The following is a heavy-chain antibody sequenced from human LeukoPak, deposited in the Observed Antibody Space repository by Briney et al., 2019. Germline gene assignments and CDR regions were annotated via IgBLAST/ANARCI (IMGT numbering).Heavy chain of an antibody. CDR3: ARGCSSTSCYDY. Sequence: GGSLRLSCAASGFTFSSYEMNWVRQAPGKGLEWVSYISSSGSTIYYADSVKGRFTISRDNAKNSLYLQMNSLRAEDTAVYYCARGCSSTSCYDYWGQGTLVTVSS. CDR2: ISSSGSTI. CDR1: GFTFSSYE. J-gene: IGHJ4*02. D-gene: IGHD2-2*01. V-gene: IGHV3-48*03.